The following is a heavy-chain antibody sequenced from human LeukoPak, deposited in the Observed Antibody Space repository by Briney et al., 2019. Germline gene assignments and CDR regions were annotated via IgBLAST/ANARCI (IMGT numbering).Heavy chain of an antibody. J-gene: IGHJ4*02. CDR2: ISSSGSTI. Sequence: PGGSLRLSCAASGFTFSSYEMNWVRQAPGKGLDWVSYISSSGSTIYYADSLKGRFTISRDNAKSSLYLQMTSPRAEDTAVYYCVRARGGDYVGHWGQGTLVTVSS. D-gene: IGHD3-10*01. CDR1: GFTFSSYE. CDR3: VRARGGDYVGH. V-gene: IGHV3-48*03.